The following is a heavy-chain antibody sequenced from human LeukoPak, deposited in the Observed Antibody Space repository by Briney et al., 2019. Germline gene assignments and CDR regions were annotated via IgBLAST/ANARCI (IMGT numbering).Heavy chain of an antibody. CDR3: ARTYHFDY. CDR1: GGSISNYY. J-gene: IGHJ4*02. D-gene: IGHD2-2*01. V-gene: IGHV4-59*12. Sequence: SETLSLTCTVSGGSISNYYWSWIRQPPGKGLEWIGYIYHSGSTLYNPSLKSRVTISVDRSKNQLSLKLSSVTAADTAVYYCARTYHFDYWGQGTLVTVSS. CDR2: IYHSGST.